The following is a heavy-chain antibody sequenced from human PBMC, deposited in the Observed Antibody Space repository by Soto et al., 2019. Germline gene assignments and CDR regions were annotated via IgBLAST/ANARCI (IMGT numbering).Heavy chain of an antibody. CDR2: IWYDGSNK. Sequence: GGSLRLSCAASGFTFSSYGMHWVRQAPGKGLEWVAVIWYDGSNKYYADSVKGRFTISRDNSKNTLYLQMNSLRAEDTAVYYCAREFREWLASNGFDPWGQGTLVTVSS. D-gene: IGHD6-19*01. CDR3: AREFREWLASNGFDP. V-gene: IGHV3-33*01. J-gene: IGHJ5*02. CDR1: GFTFSSYG.